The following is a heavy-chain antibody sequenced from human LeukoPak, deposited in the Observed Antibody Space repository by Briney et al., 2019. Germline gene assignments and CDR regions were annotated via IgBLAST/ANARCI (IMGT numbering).Heavy chain of an antibody. V-gene: IGHV3-53*01. CDR3: ARAWQLEH. CDR2: IYSGGST. D-gene: IGHD1-1*01. Sequence: GGSLRLSCAASGCTLRSNYMSWVRQAPGKGREGVSVIYSGGSTYYADSVKGRFTISRDNSKNTLYLQMNSLRAEDTAVYYCARAWQLEHSGQRTLVTASS. CDR1: GCTLRSNY. J-gene: IGHJ4*02.